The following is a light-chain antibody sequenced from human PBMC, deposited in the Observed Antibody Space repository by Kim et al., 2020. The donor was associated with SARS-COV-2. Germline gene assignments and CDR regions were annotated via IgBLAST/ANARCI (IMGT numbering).Light chain of an antibody. V-gene: IGLV3-19*01. CDR3: NSRDSNDNVV. J-gene: IGLJ2*01. Sequence: SSELTQDPAVSVALGQTVRITCQGDSLRSYYATWYQQKPGQAPILVIYGKNNRPSGIPDRFSGSSSGNTASLTITGTQAGDEAVYYCNSRDSNDNVVFGGGTKLTVL. CDR1: SLRSYY. CDR2: GKN.